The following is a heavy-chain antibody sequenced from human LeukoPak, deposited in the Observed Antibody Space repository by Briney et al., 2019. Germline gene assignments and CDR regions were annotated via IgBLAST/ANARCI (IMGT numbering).Heavy chain of an antibody. CDR2: FYTGGST. D-gene: IGHD2-21*02. V-gene: IGHV3-53*01. CDR1: GFAVSGNY. J-gene: IGHJ4*02. Sequence: GGSLRLSCAASGFAVSGNYMSWVRQAPGKGLEGVSVFYTGGSTYYTDSGRGRVTISRDNSKNTLYVQMNSLRADDTTVYYCAKMPASSCGGDCYRHSYFDYWGQGTLVTVSS. CDR3: AKMPASSCGGDCYRHSYFDY.